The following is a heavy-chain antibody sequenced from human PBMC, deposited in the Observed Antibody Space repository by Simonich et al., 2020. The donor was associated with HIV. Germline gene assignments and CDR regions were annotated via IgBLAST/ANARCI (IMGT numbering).Heavy chain of an antibody. Sequence: EVQLVESGGGLVQPGRSLRLSCAASGFTFDDYAMHWVRQAPGKGLEGVSGISGNSGIIGYADSVKGRFTISRDNAKNSLYLQMNSLRAEDTALYYCAKDKGAYYGSGSPVYWGQGTLVTVSS. D-gene: IGHD3-10*01. V-gene: IGHV3-9*01. CDR1: GFTFDDYA. J-gene: IGHJ4*02. CDR3: AKDKGAYYGSGSPVY. CDR2: ISGNSGII.